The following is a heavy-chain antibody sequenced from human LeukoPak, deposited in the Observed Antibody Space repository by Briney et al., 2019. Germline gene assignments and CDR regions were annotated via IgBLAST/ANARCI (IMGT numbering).Heavy chain of an antibody. CDR2: IYYSGST. Sequence: SETLSLTCTVSGGSISSYYWSWIRQPPGKGLEWIGYIYYSGSTYYNPSLKSRVTISVDASKNQFSLKLSSVTAADTAVYYCARRGYYDTSGYAFDIWGQGTMVTVSS. CDR3: ARRGYYDTSGYAFDI. CDR1: GGSISSYY. V-gene: IGHV4-59*08. J-gene: IGHJ3*02. D-gene: IGHD3-22*01.